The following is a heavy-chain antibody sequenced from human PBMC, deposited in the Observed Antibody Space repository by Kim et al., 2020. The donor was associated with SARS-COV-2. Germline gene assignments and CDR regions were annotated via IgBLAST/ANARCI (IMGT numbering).Heavy chain of an antibody. J-gene: IGHJ6*02. D-gene: IGHD2-2*01. V-gene: IGHV7-4-1*02. CDR1: GYTFTSYA. CDR2: INTNTGNP. Sequence: ASVKVSCKASGYTFTSYAMNWVRQAPGQGLEWMGWINTNTGNPTYAQGFTGRFVFSLDTSVSTAYLQISSLKAEDPAVYYCASCSSTSCYQNPLEYYYYYYGMDVWGQGTTVTVSS. CDR3: ASCSSTSCYQNPLEYYYYYYGMDV.